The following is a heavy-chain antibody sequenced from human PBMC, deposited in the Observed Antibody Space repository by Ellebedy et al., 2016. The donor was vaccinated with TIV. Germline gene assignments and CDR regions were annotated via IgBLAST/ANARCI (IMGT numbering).Heavy chain of an antibody. J-gene: IGHJ6*02. V-gene: IGHV1-69*13. D-gene: IGHD4/OR15-4a*01. CDR2: IIPSFGTA. Sequence: ASVKVSCKASGDTSSNFGVSWVRQAPGQGLEWMGGIIPSFGTANYAQKFQGKVTITADESTSTAYMELSSLRSEDTAVYYCARESERLFYYGMDVWGQGTTVIVSS. CDR3: ARESERLFYYGMDV. CDR1: GDTSSNFG.